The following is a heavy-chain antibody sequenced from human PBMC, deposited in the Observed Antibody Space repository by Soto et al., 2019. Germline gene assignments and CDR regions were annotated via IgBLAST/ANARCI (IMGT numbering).Heavy chain of an antibody. V-gene: IGHV3-15*07. CDR3: TTDRPLLTMIVVVTEPGDAFDI. J-gene: IGHJ3*02. CDR2: IKSKTDGGTT. Sequence: GGSLRLSCAASGFTFSNAWMNWVRQAPGKGLEWVGRIKSKTDGGTTDYAAPVKGRFTISRDDSKNTLYLQMNSLKTEDTAVYYCTTDRPLLTMIVVVTEPGDAFDIWGQGTMVTVSS. CDR1: GFTFSNAW. D-gene: IGHD3-22*01.